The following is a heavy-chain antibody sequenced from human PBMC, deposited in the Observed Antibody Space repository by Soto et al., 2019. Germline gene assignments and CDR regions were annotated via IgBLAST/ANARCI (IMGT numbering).Heavy chain of an antibody. CDR2: LSYDVNNK. CDR1: GFTFSSYS. J-gene: IGHJ4*02. Sequence: PGASLSLSCAASGFTFSSYSMHWVRQAPGKGLEWVAVLSYDVNNKFYADSVKGRFTISRDNSKNSLYLQMNNLRAEDTAVYYCARERVTGYYNVIGYWGRGTLVTVSS. V-gene: IGHV3-30-3*01. CDR3: ARERVTGYYNVIGY. D-gene: IGHD3-9*01.